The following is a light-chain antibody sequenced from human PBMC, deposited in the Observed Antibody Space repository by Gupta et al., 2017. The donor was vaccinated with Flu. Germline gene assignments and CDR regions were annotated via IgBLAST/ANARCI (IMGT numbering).Light chain of an antibody. CDR3: SVWDDRMNGLI. Sequence: RVTISWSGSISNMEYNGVNGYQQRTGAAPKLLIYSNNQRPSGVPDRFSGSKSGTSASLALSGLQSEDEADYYCSVWDDRMNGLIFGGGTKLTVL. J-gene: IGLJ2*01. CDR2: SNN. CDR1: ISNMEYNG. V-gene: IGLV1-44*01.